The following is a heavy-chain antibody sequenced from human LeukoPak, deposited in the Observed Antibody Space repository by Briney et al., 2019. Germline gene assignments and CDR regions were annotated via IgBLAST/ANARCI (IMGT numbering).Heavy chain of an antibody. CDR3: VRGSTLRDYQY. J-gene: IGHJ4*02. V-gene: IGHV4-39*01. CDR1: GGSLSSRPYY. D-gene: IGHD3-16*01. CDR2: IYYIGST. Sequence: PSETPSLTRNVSGGSLSSRPYYWGWIRRPPRKGLEWIGRIYYIGSTYYNPSLKTRVPVSVDTSKNQFSLKLSSVTAPDTAVYYCVRGSTLRDYQYWGQGTLVTVSS.